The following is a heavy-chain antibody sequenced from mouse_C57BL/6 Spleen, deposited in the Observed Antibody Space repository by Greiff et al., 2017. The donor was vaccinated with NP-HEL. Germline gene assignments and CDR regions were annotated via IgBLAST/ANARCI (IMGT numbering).Heavy chain of an antibody. CDR1: GCTFTSYW. V-gene: IGHV1-52*01. CDR2: IDPSDSET. CDR3: ARGDYGSSWYFDY. Sequence: QVQLQQPGAELVRPGSSVKLSCKASGCTFTSYWMHWVKQRPIQGLEWIGNIDPSDSETHYNQKFKDKATLTVDKSSSTAYMQLSSLTSEDSAVYYCARGDYGSSWYFDYWGQGTTLTVSS. J-gene: IGHJ2*01. D-gene: IGHD1-1*01.